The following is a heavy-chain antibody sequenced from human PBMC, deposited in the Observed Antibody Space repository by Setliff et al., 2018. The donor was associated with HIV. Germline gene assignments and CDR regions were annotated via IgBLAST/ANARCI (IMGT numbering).Heavy chain of an antibody. Sequence: SETLSLTCTVPGGSISSHYWSWIRQPPGKGLEWIAYIYNTGSSNYNPSLKGRVTISVDMSNNQFSLKLSSVTAADTAVYYCARGGGTSSPIDYHYYIDVWGKGTTVTVSS. CDR3: ARGGGTSSPIDYHYYIDV. V-gene: IGHV4-59*08. J-gene: IGHJ6*03. CDR2: IYNTGSS. CDR1: GGSISSHY. D-gene: IGHD6-6*01.